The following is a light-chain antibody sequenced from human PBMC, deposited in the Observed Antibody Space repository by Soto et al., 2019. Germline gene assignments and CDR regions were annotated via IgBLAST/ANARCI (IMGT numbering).Light chain of an antibody. CDR1: SSNIGAGYD. CDR2: GNT. V-gene: IGLV1-40*01. Sequence: QSVLTQPPSVSGAPGQTVTISCTGSSSNIGAGYDVHWYQQLPGTAPKLLIYGNTNRPSGVPDRFSASKSGTSASLAITGLQAEDEADYYCQYHDSRLSGAVFGGGTKLTVL. J-gene: IGLJ3*02. CDR3: QYHDSRLSGAV.